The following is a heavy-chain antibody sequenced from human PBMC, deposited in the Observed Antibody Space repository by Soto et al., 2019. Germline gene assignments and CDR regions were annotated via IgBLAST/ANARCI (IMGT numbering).Heavy chain of an antibody. V-gene: IGHV3-30*18. CDR2: ISHDGNSH. Sequence: VHLVESGGGVVQPGRSLRLSCEGSGFSFSNCSIHWVRQAPGKGLEWVAVISHDGNSHHLADSVRGRFPISRDNSKNTVFLHMTSLRREDSAVYHCVKAQERSAQYFAVVITAFDFWGHGTMVTVSS. D-gene: IGHD3-22*01. CDR1: GFSFSNCS. J-gene: IGHJ3*01. CDR3: VKAQERSAQYFAVVITAFDF.